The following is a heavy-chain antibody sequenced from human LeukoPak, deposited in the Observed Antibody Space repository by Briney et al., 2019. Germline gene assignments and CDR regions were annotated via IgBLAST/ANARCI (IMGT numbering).Heavy chain of an antibody. CDR2: IYSGGST. Sequence: HPGGSLRLSCAASGFTVSSNFMSWVRQAPGKGLEWGSLIYSGGSTYYADSVKGRFTISRDNAKNSLCLQMNSLRDEDTAVYYCARENIVVVTAIRDAFDIWGQGTMVTVSS. CDR1: GFTVSSNF. CDR3: ARENIVVVTAIRDAFDI. J-gene: IGHJ3*02. V-gene: IGHV3-66*01. D-gene: IGHD2-21*02.